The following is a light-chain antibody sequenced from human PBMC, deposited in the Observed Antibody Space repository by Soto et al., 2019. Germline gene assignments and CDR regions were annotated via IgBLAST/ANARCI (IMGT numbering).Light chain of an antibody. CDR3: QQYYSPWT. V-gene: IGKV4-1*01. CDR1: QSVLHSSNNKNY. Sequence: DIVMTQSPDSLAVSLGERATINCKSSQSVLHSSNNKNYLAWYQQKPGQPPTLLIYWASTRESGVPDRFSGSGSGTDFTLSISSLQAEDVAVYYCQQYYSPWTFGQGTKVEIK. J-gene: IGKJ1*01. CDR2: WAS.